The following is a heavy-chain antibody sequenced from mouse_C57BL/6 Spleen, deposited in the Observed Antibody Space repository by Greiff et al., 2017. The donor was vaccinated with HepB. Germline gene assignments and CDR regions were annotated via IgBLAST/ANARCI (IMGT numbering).Heavy chain of an antibody. J-gene: IGHJ4*01. Sequence: EVKVVESGGGLVQPKGSLKLSCAASGFSFNTYAMNWVRQAPGKGLEWVARIRSKSNNYATYYADSVKDRFTISRDDSESMLYLQMNNLKTEDTAMYYCVITTVVSWGYYAMDYWGQGTSVTVSS. CDR2: IRSKSNNYAT. CDR1: GFSFNTYA. V-gene: IGHV10-1*01. CDR3: VITTVVSWGYYAMDY. D-gene: IGHD1-1*01.